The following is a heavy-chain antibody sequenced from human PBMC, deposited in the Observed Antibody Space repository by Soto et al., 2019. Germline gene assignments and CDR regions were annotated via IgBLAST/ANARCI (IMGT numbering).Heavy chain of an antibody. CDR2: INSDGSIT. J-gene: IGHJ3*02. D-gene: IGHD2-15*01. CDR3: ARPRSGGTFDAFDI. CDR1: GFTFSTYW. Sequence: GGSLRLSCAASGFTFSTYWMHWVRQAPGKGLEWVSRINSDGSITSYADSVKGRFTISRDNAKNTLYVQMNSLRAEDTAVYYCARPRSGGTFDAFDIWGQGTMVTVSS. V-gene: IGHV3-74*01.